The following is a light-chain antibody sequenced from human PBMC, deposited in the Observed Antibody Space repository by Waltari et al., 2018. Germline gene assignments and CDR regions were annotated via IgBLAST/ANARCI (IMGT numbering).Light chain of an antibody. Sequence: NFMLTQPHSVSESPGKTVTISCTRSSGSIASNYVQWFQQRPGSAPTTVIYEDNQRPSGVPYLFSGSIDSSSNSASLTISGLKTEDEADYYCQSYDSSARVFGGGTKLTVL. V-gene: IGLV6-57*04. J-gene: IGLJ2*01. CDR2: EDN. CDR3: QSYDSSARV. CDR1: SGSIASNY.